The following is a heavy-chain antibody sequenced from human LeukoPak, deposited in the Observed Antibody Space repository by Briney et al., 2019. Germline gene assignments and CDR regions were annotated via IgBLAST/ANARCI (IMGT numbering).Heavy chain of an antibody. V-gene: IGHV4-4*02. J-gene: IGHJ4*02. D-gene: IGHD6-19*01. CDR1: GGSISNTNW. Sequence: PSETLSLTCGVSGGSISNTNWWTWVRQPPGKGLEWIGEVNLQGSTNYNPSLKSRVAMSVDTSKNQFSLKLSSVTAADTAVYYCAGQKSGYSSGWPSFDYWGQGTLVTVSS. CDR3: AGQKSGYSSGWPSFDY. CDR2: VNLQGST.